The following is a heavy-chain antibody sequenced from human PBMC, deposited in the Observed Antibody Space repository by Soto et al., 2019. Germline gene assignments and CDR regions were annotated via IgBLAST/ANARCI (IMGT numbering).Heavy chain of an antibody. CDR2: IYPGDSDT. CDR3: ARRSSTYYYGMDV. CDR1: GYSFTNYW. D-gene: IGHD1-26*01. J-gene: IGHJ6*02. V-gene: IGHV5-51*01. Sequence: PGESLKISCKGSGYSFTNYWIGWVRQMPGKGLEWMGIIYPGDSDTRYSPSFQGQVTISADKSISTAYLQWSSLKASDTAMYYCARRSSTYYYGMDVWGQGTTLTVSS.